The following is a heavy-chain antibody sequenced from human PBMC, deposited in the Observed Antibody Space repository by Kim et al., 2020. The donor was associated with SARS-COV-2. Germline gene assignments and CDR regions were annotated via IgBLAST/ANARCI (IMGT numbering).Heavy chain of an antibody. J-gene: IGHJ4*02. CDR1: GYTFTSYY. D-gene: IGHD1-26*01. CDR2: INPSGGST. V-gene: IGHV1-46*01. Sequence: ASVKVSCKASGYTFTSYYMHWVRQAPGQGLEWMGIINPSGGSTSYAQKFQGRVTMTRDTSTSTVYMELSSLRSEDTAVYYCASSGSYSDSLYYFDYWGQGTLVTVSS. CDR3: ASSGSYSDSLYYFDY.